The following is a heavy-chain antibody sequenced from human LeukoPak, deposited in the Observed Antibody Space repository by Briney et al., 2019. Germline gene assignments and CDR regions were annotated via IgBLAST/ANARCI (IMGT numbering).Heavy chain of an antibody. CDR1: GGSISSSSYY. D-gene: IGHD3-10*01. CDR2: IYYSGST. V-gene: IGHV4-39*07. J-gene: IGHJ4*02. Sequence: PSETLSLTCTVSGGSISSSSYYWGWIRQPPGKGLEWIGSIYYSGSTYYNPSLKSRVTISVDTSKNQFSLKLSSVTAADTAVYYCARDLVRGVSKDYWGQGTLVTVSS. CDR3: ARDLVRGVSKDY.